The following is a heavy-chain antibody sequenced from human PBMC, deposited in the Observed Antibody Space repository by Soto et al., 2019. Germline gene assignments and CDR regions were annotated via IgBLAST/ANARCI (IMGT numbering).Heavy chain of an antibody. CDR1: GGSFSGYY. CDR3: ARAGDSSGYCDY. Sequence: QVQLQQWGAGLLKPSETLSLTCAVYGGSFSGYYWSWIRQPPGKGLEWIGEINHSGRTNYNPSLKSRVTISVDTSKNQFSLKVSSVTAADTAVYYCARAGDSSGYCDYWGQGTLVTVSS. CDR2: INHSGRT. D-gene: IGHD3-22*01. V-gene: IGHV4-34*01. J-gene: IGHJ4*02.